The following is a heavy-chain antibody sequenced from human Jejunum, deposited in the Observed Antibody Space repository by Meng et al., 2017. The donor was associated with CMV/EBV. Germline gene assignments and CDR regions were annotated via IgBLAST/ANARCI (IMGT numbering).Heavy chain of an antibody. CDR2: IGTVGDT. CDR3: ARARSPTHFDY. CDR1: GFSFSTYD. J-gene: IGHJ4*02. V-gene: IGHV3-13*01. Sequence: CTASGFSFSTYDFHWVRQPTGKGLEWVSSIGTVGDTYSIGSVKGRFIISREDAKNSVYLQMNGLRDGDTGLYYCARARSPTHFDYWGQGALVTVSS.